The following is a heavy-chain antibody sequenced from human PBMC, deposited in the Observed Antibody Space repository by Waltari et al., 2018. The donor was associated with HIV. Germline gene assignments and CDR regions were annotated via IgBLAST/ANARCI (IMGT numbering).Heavy chain of an antibody. V-gene: IGHV3-30*03. Sequence: QVQLVESGGGVVQPGRSLRLSCAASGFTFTTYGLHWVRQAPDKGLGLVSFILFDASNQYYGYSVKGRFTISRDDSKNTLFLQMNSLSPEDTAMYYCVRDPLAYYDFWSAYYFGDDWGQGTLVTVSS. J-gene: IGHJ4*02. CDR2: ILFDASNQ. CDR3: VRDPLAYYDFWSAYYFGDD. CDR1: GFTFTTYG. D-gene: IGHD3-3*01.